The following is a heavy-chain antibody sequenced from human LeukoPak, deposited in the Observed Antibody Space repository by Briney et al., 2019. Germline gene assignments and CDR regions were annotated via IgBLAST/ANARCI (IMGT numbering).Heavy chain of an antibody. D-gene: IGHD2-8*01. CDR1: GGSISTEY. J-gene: IGHJ2*01. CDR2: IYTSGST. Sequence: PSETLSLTCTVSGGSISTEYRSWIRQSAEKGLEWIGRIYTSGSTNYNPPLKGRVTMSVDTSKNQVSLKLSSVTAADTAVYYCARDRYCVDGVCRTDWYFDLWGRGTLVTVSS. CDR3: ARDRYCVDGVCRTDWYFDL. V-gene: IGHV4-4*07.